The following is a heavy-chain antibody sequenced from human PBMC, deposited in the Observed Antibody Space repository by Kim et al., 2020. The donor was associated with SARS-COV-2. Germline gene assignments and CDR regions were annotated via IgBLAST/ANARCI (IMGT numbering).Heavy chain of an antibody. V-gene: IGHV3-7*03. Sequence: GGSLRLSCAASGFTFSSYWMSWVRQAPGKGLEWVANIKQDGSEKYYVDSVKGRFTISRDNAKNSLYLQMNSLRAEDTAVYYCARDLYCSSTSCYILGQLVLLQYPHSDIGGMDVWGQGTTVTVSS. D-gene: IGHD2-2*02. CDR3: ARDLYCSSTSCYILGQLVLLQYPHSDIGGMDV. J-gene: IGHJ6*02. CDR1: GFTFSSYW. CDR2: IKQDGSEK.